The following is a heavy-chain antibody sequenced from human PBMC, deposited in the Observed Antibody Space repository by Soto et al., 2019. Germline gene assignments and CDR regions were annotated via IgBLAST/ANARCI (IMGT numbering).Heavy chain of an antibody. D-gene: IGHD3-10*01. J-gene: IGHJ4*02. V-gene: IGHV1-18*01. Sequence: ASVKVSCKASGYTFTSYGISWVRQAPGQGLEWMGWISTYNGNTKYAQKLQGRVTMTTDTSTSTAYMELRSLRSDDTAVFYCAREMVRGVGSDYWGQGTLVTVST. CDR3: AREMVRGVGSDY. CDR1: GYTFTSYG. CDR2: ISTYNGNT.